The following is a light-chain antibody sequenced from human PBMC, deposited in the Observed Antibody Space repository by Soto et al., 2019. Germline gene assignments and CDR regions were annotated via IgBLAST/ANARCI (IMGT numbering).Light chain of an antibody. J-gene: IGLJ2*01. CDR2: EGS. Sequence: QSALTPPASVSGSAGQSITISCTGTSSDVGSYSLVSWYQQHPGKAPKLMIYEGSKRPSGVSNRFSGSKSGNTASLTISGLQAEDEADYYCCSYAGSSTFGVFGGGTKVTVL. CDR1: SSDVGSYSL. CDR3: CSYAGSSTFGV. V-gene: IGLV2-23*03.